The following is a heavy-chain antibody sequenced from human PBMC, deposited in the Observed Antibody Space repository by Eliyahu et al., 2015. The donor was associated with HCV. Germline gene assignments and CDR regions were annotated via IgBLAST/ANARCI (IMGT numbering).Heavy chain of an antibody. CDR2: IFQSGST. Sequence: QVQLQQWGAGLLKPSETLSLTCAVYGGSFSDYYWSWIRQPPGKGLEWIGGIFQSGSTKNHSSLKSRVTISVDTSKKQISLTLSSVTAADAAVYYCATGSESYFHDYWGQGTLVTVSS. CDR1: GGSFSDYY. CDR3: ATGSESYFHDY. D-gene: IGHD3-10*01. J-gene: IGHJ4*02. V-gene: IGHV4-34*12.